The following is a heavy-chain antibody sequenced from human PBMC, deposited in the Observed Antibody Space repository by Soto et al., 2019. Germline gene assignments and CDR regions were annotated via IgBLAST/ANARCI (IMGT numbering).Heavy chain of an antibody. CDR1: GLTFVGHA. CDR2: ISESGDTT. V-gene: IGHV3-23*01. CDR3: VPGSSGAGGEDR. J-gene: IGHJ5*02. D-gene: IGHD3-10*01. Sequence: GGAPGISLAASGLTFVGHALPRGPPAPGKGLEWVSSISESGDTTYYADSVKGRFTISRDNSKNTLYLQMNSLRAEDTAIYYCVPGSSGAGGEDRWGQGTLVTVSS.